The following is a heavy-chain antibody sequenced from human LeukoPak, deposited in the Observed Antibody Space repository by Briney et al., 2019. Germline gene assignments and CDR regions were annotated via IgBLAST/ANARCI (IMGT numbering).Heavy chain of an antibody. CDR3: AREYSSGWYYFDY. CDR2: IKQDESEK. J-gene: IGHJ4*02. Sequence: GGSLRLSCAASGFTFSSYWMSWVRQAPGKGLEWVANIKQDESEKYYVDSVKGRFTISRDNAKNSLYLQMNSLRAEDTAVYYCAREYSSGWYYFDYWGQGTLVTVSS. V-gene: IGHV3-7*01. D-gene: IGHD6-19*01. CDR1: GFTFSSYW.